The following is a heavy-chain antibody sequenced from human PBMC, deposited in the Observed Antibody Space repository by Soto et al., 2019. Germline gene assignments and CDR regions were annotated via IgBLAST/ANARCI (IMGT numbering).Heavy chain of an antibody. CDR1: GDSIRNNY. Sequence: PSETLSLTCTVSGDSIRNNYWIWIRQVPGRGLEWIGFFYNSGTTNYNPSFKSRVTMSGDTATNQFFLNLMSVTAADTAVYYCARDGSGRPATYRGQGILVTVSS. CDR2: FYNSGTT. D-gene: IGHD3-10*01. CDR3: ARDGSGRPATY. J-gene: IGHJ4*02. V-gene: IGHV4-59*01.